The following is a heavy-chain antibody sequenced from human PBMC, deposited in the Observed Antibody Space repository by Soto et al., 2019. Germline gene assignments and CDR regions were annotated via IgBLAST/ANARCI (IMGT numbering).Heavy chain of an antibody. V-gene: IGHV3-30-3*01. D-gene: IGHD3-10*01. Sequence: QVQLVESGGGVVQPGRSLRLSCSASGFTFSAYTMHWVRQAPGKGLECVAAISNAGLNIHFADSVKGRFTISRDNSKNTLYLPMNSLRPEDTAVYYCAREGSVSGAAPGYWGQGTLVTVSS. J-gene: IGHJ4*02. CDR1: GFTFSAYT. CDR3: AREGSVSGAAPGY. CDR2: ISNAGLNI.